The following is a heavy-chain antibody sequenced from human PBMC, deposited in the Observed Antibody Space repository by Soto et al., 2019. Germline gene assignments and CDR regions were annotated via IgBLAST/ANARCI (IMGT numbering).Heavy chain of an antibody. CDR1: GFTFSSYA. J-gene: IGHJ6*02. CDR3: ARGGKVLYYYYGMDV. D-gene: IGHD3-16*01. Sequence: QVQLVESGGGVVQPGRSLRLSCAASGFTFSSYAMHWVRQAPGKGLEWVAVISYDGSNKYYADSVKGRFTISRDNSKNTLYLQMNSLRAEDTAVYYGARGGKVLYYYYGMDVWGQGTTVTVSS. CDR2: ISYDGSNK. V-gene: IGHV3-30-3*01.